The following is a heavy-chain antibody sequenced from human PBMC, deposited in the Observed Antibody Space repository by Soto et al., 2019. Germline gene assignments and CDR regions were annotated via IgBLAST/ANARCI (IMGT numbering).Heavy chain of an antibody. CDR3: VRQGIGRLHGLVDV. V-gene: IGHV4-59*08. Sequence: QVQLQESGPGLVKPSETLSLTCTVSGGSIDGYNCAWIRQTPGKALEWVGYVCDNGDSGYNPSLKSRVTLSRDTSKSQFPMQLRSVTAAATDVYSCVRQGIGRLHGLVDVWGRGTTVTVSS. D-gene: IGHD5-12*01. CDR2: VCDNGDS. CDR1: GGSIDGYN. J-gene: IGHJ6*01.